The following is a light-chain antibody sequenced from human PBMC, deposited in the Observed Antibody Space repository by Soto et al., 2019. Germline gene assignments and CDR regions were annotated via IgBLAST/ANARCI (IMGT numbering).Light chain of an antibody. J-gene: IGLJ2*01. CDR2: GNS. CDR3: QSYDISLSGSVV. CDR1: SSNIGAGYD. Sequence: QSVLTQPPSVSGAPGQRVTISCTGSSSNIGAGYDVHWYQRLPGTAPKLLIYGNSNRPSGVPDRFSGSKSGTSASLAITGLQAEDEADYYCQSYDISLSGSVVFGGGTKLTVL. V-gene: IGLV1-40*01.